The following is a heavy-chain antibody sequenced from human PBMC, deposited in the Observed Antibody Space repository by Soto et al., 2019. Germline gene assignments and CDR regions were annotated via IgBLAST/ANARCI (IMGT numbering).Heavy chain of an antibody. CDR1: GGSISSYY. CDR2: IYYSGST. J-gene: IGHJ4*02. Sequence: SETLSLTCTVSGGSISSYYWSWIRQPPGKGLEWIGYIYYSGSTNYNPSLKSRVTISVDTSKNQFSLKLSSVTAADTAVYYCARVFTTRVGATTYYFDYWGQGTLVTVSS. CDR3: ARVFTTRVGATTYYFDY. D-gene: IGHD1-26*01. V-gene: IGHV4-59*01.